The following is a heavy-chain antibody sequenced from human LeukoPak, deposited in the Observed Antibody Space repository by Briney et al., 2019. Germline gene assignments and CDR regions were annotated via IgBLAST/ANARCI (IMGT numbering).Heavy chain of an antibody. CDR3: ARDLWFGELLQPI. V-gene: IGHV4-34*01. J-gene: IGHJ4*02. CDR2: INHSGST. D-gene: IGHD3-10*01. CDR1: GGSFSGYY. Sequence: SETLSLTCAVYGGSFSGYYWSWIRQPPGKGLEWIGEINHSGSTNYNPSLKSRVTISVDTSKNQFSLKLSSVTAADTAVYYCARDLWFGELLQPIWGQGTLVTVSS.